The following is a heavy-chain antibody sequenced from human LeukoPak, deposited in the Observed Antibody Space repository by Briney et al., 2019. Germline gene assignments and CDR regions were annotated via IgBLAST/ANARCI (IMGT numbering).Heavy chain of an antibody. J-gene: IGHJ6*02. CDR1: GFTFSYYG. V-gene: IGHV3-33*01. Sequence: GGSLRLSCAASGFTFSYYGMHWVRQAPGKGLEWVAVIWFDGSNKYYADFVKGRFSISRDNSKNTLYLQMNSLRAEDTAVYYCARVGSDKDYGMDVWGQGTTVTVSS. CDR3: ARVGSDKDYGMDV. CDR2: IWFDGSNK. D-gene: IGHD2-15*01.